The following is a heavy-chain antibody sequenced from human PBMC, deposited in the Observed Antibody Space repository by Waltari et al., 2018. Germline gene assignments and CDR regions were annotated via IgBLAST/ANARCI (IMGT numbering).Heavy chain of an antibody. CDR3: ARDPVIRSAYHYYYYGMDV. CDR2: ISASGST. J-gene: IGHJ6*02. V-gene: IGHV4-4*07. Sequence: QMQLQESGPGLVKPSETLSLICTVSGGSIPRAYWSWIRQSAGKGLEWIGRISASGSTDYNPSLESRVTMSADTSKNHFSLTLTYVTAEDAAVYYCARDPVIRSAYHYYYYGMDVWGQGTTVTVSS. D-gene: IGHD3-22*01. CDR1: GGSIPRAY.